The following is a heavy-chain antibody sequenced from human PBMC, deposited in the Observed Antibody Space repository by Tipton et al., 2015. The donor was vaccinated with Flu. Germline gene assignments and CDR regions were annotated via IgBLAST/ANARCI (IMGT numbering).Heavy chain of an antibody. Sequence: SLRLSCAASGFTFSSFEMNWVRQAPGKGLEWVSYISRSGSAIYYADSVKGRFTISRDNAKNSLYLQMNSLRAEDTAVYYCARGRTIADPNAFDIWGQGTMVTVSS. CDR3: ARGRTIADPNAFDI. D-gene: IGHD6-13*01. CDR2: ISRSGSAI. CDR1: GFTFSSFE. V-gene: IGHV3-48*03. J-gene: IGHJ3*02.